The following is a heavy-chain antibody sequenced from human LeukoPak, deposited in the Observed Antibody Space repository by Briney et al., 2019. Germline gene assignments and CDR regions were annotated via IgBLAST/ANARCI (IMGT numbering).Heavy chain of an antibody. CDR1: GFTFTDYS. CDR3: ARGQQAGVD. Sequence: GGSLRLSCAASGFTFTDYSMNWVRQAPGNGLEWVSSISSRSSDIYYADSVKGRFTISRDNAKNSLYLQMNSLRAEDTAVYYCARGQQAGVDWGQGTLVTVSS. J-gene: IGHJ4*02. CDR2: ISSRSSDI. D-gene: IGHD3-3*01. V-gene: IGHV3-21*01.